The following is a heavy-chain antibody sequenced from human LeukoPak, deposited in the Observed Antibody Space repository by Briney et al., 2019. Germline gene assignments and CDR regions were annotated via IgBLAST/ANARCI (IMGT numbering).Heavy chain of an antibody. V-gene: IGHV3-21*01. CDR1: GFNFNNFA. J-gene: IGHJ3*02. CDR2: ISSSSSYL. Sequence: PGGSLRLSCAASGFNFNNFAMSWVRQAPGKGLEWVSSISSSSSYLYYADSVKGRFTVSRDNAKNSLYLQMNSLRAADTAVYYCARDLKRRVYYDSSGSDDAFDIWGQGTMVTVSS. CDR3: ARDLKRRVYYDSSGSDDAFDI. D-gene: IGHD3-22*01.